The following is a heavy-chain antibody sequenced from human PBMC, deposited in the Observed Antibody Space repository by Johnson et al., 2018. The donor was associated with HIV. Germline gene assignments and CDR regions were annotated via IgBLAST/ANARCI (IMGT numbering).Heavy chain of an antibody. CDR3: ARKADAIDI. CDR2: IKQDGSEK. J-gene: IGHJ3*02. CDR1: GFTFSSYW. V-gene: IGHV3-7*03. Sequence: VQLVESGGGVVQPGRSLRLSCVASGFTFSSYWMSWVRQAPGKGLEWVANIKQDGSEKYYVDSVKGRFTISRDNAKNSLYLQMNSLRAGVTAVYYCARKADAIDIWGQGTMVTVSS.